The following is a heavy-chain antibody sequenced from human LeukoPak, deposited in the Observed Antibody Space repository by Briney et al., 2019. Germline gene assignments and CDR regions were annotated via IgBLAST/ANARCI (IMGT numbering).Heavy chain of an antibody. CDR3: ARGARYYDSSGPMDV. J-gene: IGHJ6*02. CDR1: GGTFSSYA. Sequence: SVKVSCKASGGTFSSYAISWVRQAPGQGLEWMGGIIPIFGTANYAQKFQGRVTITADESTSTAYMELSSLRSEDTAVYCCARGARYYDSSGPMDVWGQGTTVTVSS. D-gene: IGHD3-22*01. CDR2: IIPIFGTA. V-gene: IGHV1-69*13.